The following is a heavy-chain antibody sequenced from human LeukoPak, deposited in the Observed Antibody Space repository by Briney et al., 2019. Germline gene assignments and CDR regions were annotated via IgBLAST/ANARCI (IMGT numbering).Heavy chain of an antibody. Sequence: ASVKVSCKASGYTFTGYYMHWVRQAPGQGLEWMGWINPNSGGTNYAQKFQGRVTMTRDTSISTAYMELSRLRSDDTAVYYCXXXXAAANTWVDYWGQGTLVTVSS. J-gene: IGHJ4*02. CDR1: GYTFTGYY. V-gene: IGHV1-2*02. D-gene: IGHD6-13*01. CDR2: INPNSGGT. CDR3: XXXXAAANTWVDY.